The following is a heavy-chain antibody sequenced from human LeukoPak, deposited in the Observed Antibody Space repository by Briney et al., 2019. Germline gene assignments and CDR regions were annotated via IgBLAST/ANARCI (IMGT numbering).Heavy chain of an antibody. J-gene: IGHJ6*02. Sequence: PGRSLRVSCAASGFTFSSYDMHWVRQAPGNGLEWVAVISYDGRDKYYADSVKGRFTISRDNSKNTLYLQMSSLRAEDTAVYYCARQNSYYYYGMDIWGQGTTVTVAS. CDR2: ISYDGRDK. CDR1: GFTFSSYD. V-gene: IGHV3-30*04. CDR3: ARQNSYYYYGMDI. D-gene: IGHD4-23*01.